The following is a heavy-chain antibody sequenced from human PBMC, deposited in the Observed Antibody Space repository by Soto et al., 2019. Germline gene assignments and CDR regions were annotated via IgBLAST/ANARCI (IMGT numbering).Heavy chain of an antibody. CDR2: ISGSGGST. CDR3: AKDLYGNSRNYFDK. V-gene: IGHV3-23*01. CDR1: GGSISSYY. J-gene: IGHJ4*02. D-gene: IGHD2-8*01. Sequence: PSETLSLTCTASGGSISSYYWSWVRQAPGKGLEWVSAISGSGGSTYYTDSVKGRFTISRDNSKNTLYLQMNSLRAEDTAVYYCAKDLYGNSRNYFDKWGQGTLVTVSS.